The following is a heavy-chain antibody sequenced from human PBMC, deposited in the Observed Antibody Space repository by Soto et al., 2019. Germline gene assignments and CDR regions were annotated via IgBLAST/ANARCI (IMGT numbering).Heavy chain of an antibody. V-gene: IGHV3-43*01. J-gene: IGHJ3*02. CDR1: GFTFVDYT. Sequence: EVQLVESGGVVVQPGGSLRLPCAASGFTFVDYTMHWVRQAPGKGLEWVSLISWDGGSTYYADSVKGRFTISRDNSKNSLYLQMNSLRTEDTALYYCAKDDHPYYDILTGYSPDAFDIWGQGTMVTVSS. CDR2: ISWDGGST. CDR3: AKDDHPYYDILTGYSPDAFDI. D-gene: IGHD3-9*01.